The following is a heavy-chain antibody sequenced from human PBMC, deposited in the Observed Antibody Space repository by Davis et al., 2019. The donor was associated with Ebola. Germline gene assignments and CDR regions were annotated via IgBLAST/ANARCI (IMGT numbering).Heavy chain of an antibody. D-gene: IGHD2-15*01. Sequence: ASVKVSCKASGYTFTSYAMHWVRQAPGQRLEWMGWINAGNGNTKYSQKFQGRVTITRDTSASTAYMELSSLRSEDTAVYYCARGYCSGGSCYFSYYYGMDVWGQGTTVTVSS. J-gene: IGHJ6*02. CDR3: ARGYCSGGSCYFSYYYGMDV. V-gene: IGHV1-3*01. CDR2: INAGNGNT. CDR1: GYTFTSYA.